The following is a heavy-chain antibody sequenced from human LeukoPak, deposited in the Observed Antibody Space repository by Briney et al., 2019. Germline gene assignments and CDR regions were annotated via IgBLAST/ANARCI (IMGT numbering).Heavy chain of an antibody. J-gene: IGHJ5*02. V-gene: IGHV3-21*01. Sequence: PGGSLRLSCAASGFTFSSYSMNWVRQAPGKGLEWVSSISSSSSYIYYADSVKGRFTISRDNAKNSLYLQMNSLRAEDTAVYYCARVVAAAGTGGWFDPSGQGTLVTVSS. CDR3: ARVVAAAGTGGWFDP. CDR2: ISSSSSYI. CDR1: GFTFSSYS. D-gene: IGHD6-13*01.